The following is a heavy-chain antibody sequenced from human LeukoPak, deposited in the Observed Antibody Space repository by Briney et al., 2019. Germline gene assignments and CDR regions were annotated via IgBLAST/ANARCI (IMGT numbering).Heavy chain of an antibody. J-gene: IGHJ6*03. CDR3: AKSSPMYYYYYMDV. Sequence: GGSLRLSCEASGFTFSSYDMHWARQAPGKGLEWVAVISYDGSNKYYADSVKGRFTISRDNSKNTLYLQMSSLRAEDTAVYYCAKSSPMYYYYYMDVWGKGTTVTVSS. CDR2: ISYDGSNK. D-gene: IGHD2-2*01. CDR1: GFTFSSYD. V-gene: IGHV3-30*18.